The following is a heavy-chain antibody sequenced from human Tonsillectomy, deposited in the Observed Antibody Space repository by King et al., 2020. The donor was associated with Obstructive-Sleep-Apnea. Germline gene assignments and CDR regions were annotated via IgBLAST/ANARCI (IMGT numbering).Heavy chain of an antibody. CDR3: AGHGRELPTGANWFDP. CDR2: IYYSGST. Sequence: VQLQESGPGLVKPSETLSLTCTVSGGSISSYYWSWIRQPPGKGLEWIGYIYYSGSTNYNPSLKSRVTISVDTSKNQFSLKLSSVTAADTAVYYCAGHGRELPTGANWFDPWGQGTLVTVSS. J-gene: IGHJ5*02. CDR1: GGSISSYY. V-gene: IGHV4-59*08. D-gene: IGHD1-26*01.